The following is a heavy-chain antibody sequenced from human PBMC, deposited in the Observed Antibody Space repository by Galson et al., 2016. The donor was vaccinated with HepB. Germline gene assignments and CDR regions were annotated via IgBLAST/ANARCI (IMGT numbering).Heavy chain of an antibody. CDR2: INHNGST. CDR1: GGSFSGYY. V-gene: IGHV4-34*01. CDR3: ARGRRKKAGSGSYIRWEAGLDP. Sequence: SETLSLTCAVYGGSFSGYYWSWIRQPPGKGLEWIGEINHNGSTNYNPSLKSRLTISVDTSKDQFSLNLSSVTAADTAVYYCARGRRKKAGSGSYIRWEAGLDPWGQGTLVTVSS. D-gene: IGHD3-10*01. J-gene: IGHJ5*02.